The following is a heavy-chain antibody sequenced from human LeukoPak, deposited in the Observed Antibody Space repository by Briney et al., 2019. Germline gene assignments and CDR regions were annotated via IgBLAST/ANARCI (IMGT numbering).Heavy chain of an antibody. J-gene: IGHJ6*02. Sequence: GASVKVSCKASGGTFSSYAISWVRQAPGQGLEWMGGIIPIFGTANYAQKFQGRVTITADESTSTAYMELSSLRSEDTAVYYCARDPLDRRFYYYGMDVWGQGTTVTVSS. D-gene: IGHD3/OR15-3a*01. V-gene: IGHV1-69*13. CDR3: ARDPLDRRFYYYGMDV. CDR1: GGTFSSYA. CDR2: IIPIFGTA.